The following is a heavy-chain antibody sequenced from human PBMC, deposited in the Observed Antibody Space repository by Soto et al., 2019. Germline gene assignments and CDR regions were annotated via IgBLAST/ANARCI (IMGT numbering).Heavy chain of an antibody. J-gene: IGHJ6*02. CDR2: IYYSGST. CDR1: GGSISSGGYY. V-gene: IGHV4-31*03. CDR3: ARGGRRSPAMDV. Sequence: QVQLQESGPGLVRPSQTLSLTCTVSGGSISSGGYYWSWIRQHPGKGLEWIGYIYYSGSTYYNPSRKCRVTISVDTSKNQFSLKLSSVTAADTAVYYCARGGRRSPAMDVWGQGTTVTVSS.